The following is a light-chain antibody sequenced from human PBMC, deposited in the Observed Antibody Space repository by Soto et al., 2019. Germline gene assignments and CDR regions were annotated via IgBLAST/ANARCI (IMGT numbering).Light chain of an antibody. CDR2: AAS. J-gene: IGKJ4*01. CDR1: QDIGNF. CDR3: QQCKVAPFT. Sequence: ILMTQSPSSLSAFVGDRVTITCRASQDIGNFLAWYQQKPGKVPKLLIYAASTLQSGVPARFSGSGSGTDFTLTISSLQPEDVATYYCQQCKVAPFTFGGGTKVEIK. V-gene: IGKV1-27*01.